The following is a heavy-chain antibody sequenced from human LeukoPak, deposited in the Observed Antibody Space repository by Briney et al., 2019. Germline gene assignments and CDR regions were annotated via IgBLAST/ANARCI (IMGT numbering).Heavy chain of an antibody. V-gene: IGHV4-34*09. J-gene: IGHJ6*02. CDR3: ARDRGYSGYDAYYYYYGMDV. CDR2: IYYSGST. CDR1: GGSFSGYY. Sequence: SETLSLTCAVYGGSFSGYYWSWIRQPPGKGLEWIGYIYYSGSTYYNPSLKSRVTISVDTSKNQFSLKLSSVTAADTAVYYCARDRGYSGYDAYYYYYGMDVWGQGTTVTVS. D-gene: IGHD5-12*01.